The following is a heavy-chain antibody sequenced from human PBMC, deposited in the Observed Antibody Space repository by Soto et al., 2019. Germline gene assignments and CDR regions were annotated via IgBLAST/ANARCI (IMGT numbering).Heavy chain of an antibody. J-gene: IGHJ4*02. D-gene: IGHD1-20*01. CDR1: GFAFDDHT. V-gene: IGHV3-43*01. CDR2: ITWDGDST. CDR3: AKEKNRIFDY. Sequence: PVGSLRLSCAGSGFAFDDHTMHWVRQIPGKRLEWVSLITWDGDSTFYADSVKGRFTISRDNSKNSLFLQMNSLTTEDTGLYYCAKEKNRIFDYWGQGTLVTVS.